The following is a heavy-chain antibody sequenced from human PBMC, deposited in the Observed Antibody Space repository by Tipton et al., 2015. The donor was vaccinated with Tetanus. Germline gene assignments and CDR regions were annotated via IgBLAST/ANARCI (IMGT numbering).Heavy chain of an antibody. J-gene: IGHJ4*02. V-gene: IGHV4-39*02. D-gene: IGHD2-15*01. CDR3: ARDFDGEIVVGYYFDY. Sequence: TLSLTCTVSGDSVSSSRYYWGWVRQPPGKGLEGIGGVYFSGRTSHTPSLKSRVTMSFDTSKNQFSLRLDSVTATDTAIYYCARDFDGEIVVGYYFDYWGQGTLVTVSS. CDR1: GDSVSSSRYY. CDR2: VYFSGRT.